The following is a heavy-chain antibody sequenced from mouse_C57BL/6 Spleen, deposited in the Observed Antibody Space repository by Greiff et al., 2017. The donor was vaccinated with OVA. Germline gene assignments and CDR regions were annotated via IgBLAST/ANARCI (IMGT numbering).Heavy chain of an antibody. CDR1: GFSLTSYG. D-gene: IGHD1-1*01. Sequence: VQLVESGPGLVQPSPCLSITCTVSGFSLTSYGVHWVRQSPGKGLEWLGVIWSGGSTDYNAAFISRLSISKDNSTSQVFFKMNSLQADDTAIYYCASSSTVVAPWSFDVWGTGTTVTVSS. J-gene: IGHJ1*03. V-gene: IGHV2-2*01. CDR2: IWSGGST. CDR3: ASSSTVVAPWSFDV.